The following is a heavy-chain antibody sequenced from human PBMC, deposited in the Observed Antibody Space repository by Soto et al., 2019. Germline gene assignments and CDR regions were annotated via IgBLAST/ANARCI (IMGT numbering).Heavy chain of an antibody. CDR1: GFSFRLYW. CDR2: MKGDGSIT. Sequence: HPGGSLRLSCVASGFSFRLYWMHWVRQAPGKGLVWVSRMKGDGSITIYADSVKGRFTVSRDNAKNTLYLQMNSLRDDDTAIYFCARGPEVGAHFFDSWGQGTQVTVSS. J-gene: IGHJ4*02. D-gene: IGHD2-15*01. V-gene: IGHV3-74*01. CDR3: ARGPEVGAHFFDS.